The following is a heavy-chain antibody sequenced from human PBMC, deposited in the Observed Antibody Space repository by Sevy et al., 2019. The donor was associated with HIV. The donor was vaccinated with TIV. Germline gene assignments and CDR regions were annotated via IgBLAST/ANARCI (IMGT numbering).Heavy chain of an antibody. Sequence: ASVKVSCKASGYTFTGYYIHWVRQAPGQGLEWMGWINPNSDGTNYVQKFQGRVTMTSDTSINTAYMDLRRLRSDDTAAYYCARGENFWTASYYFDYWGQGTLVTVSS. J-gene: IGHJ4*02. CDR2: INPNSDGT. CDR1: GYTFTGYY. V-gene: IGHV1-2*02. D-gene: IGHD3-3*01. CDR3: ARGENFWTASYYFDY.